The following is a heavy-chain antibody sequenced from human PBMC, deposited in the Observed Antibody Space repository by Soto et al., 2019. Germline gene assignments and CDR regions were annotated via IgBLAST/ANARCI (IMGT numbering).Heavy chain of an antibody. Sequence: GGSLRLSCAASGFTVSSNYMSWVRQAPGKGLEWVSVIYSGGSTYYADSVEGRFTISRHNSKNTLYLQMNSQRAEDTAVYYGARECRGEWGPSDIVAFDIWGQGTMVTVSS. CDR3: ARECRGEWGPSDIVAFDI. D-gene: IGHD3-16*01. CDR2: IYSGGST. CDR1: GFTVSSNY. V-gene: IGHV3-53*04. J-gene: IGHJ3*02.